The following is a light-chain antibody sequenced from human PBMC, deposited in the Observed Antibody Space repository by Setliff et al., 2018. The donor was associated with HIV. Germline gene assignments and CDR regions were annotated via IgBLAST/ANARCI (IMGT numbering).Light chain of an antibody. CDR1: KLGDRF. Sequence: SYELTQPSSVSVSPGQTANITCPGHKLGDRFVSWYQQKPGLSPVVVIYQDSKRPSGIPERFSGSNSGNTATLTISGAQATDEADYYCQAWDNNVVVFGGGTQLTVL. J-gene: IGLJ2*01. CDR2: QDS. CDR3: QAWDNNVVV. V-gene: IGLV3-1*01.